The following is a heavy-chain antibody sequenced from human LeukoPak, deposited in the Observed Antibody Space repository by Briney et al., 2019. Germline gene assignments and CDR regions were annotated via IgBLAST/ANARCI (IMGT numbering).Heavy chain of an antibody. Sequence: GGSLRLSCAASGFTFSSYNMNWVRQAPGKGLEWVSSITSSSSHIYYADSVKGRFTISRDNARNSLYLQMNSLRAEDTALYYCVVAARPSVAGAFDIWGQGTMVTVSS. J-gene: IGHJ3*02. D-gene: IGHD6-6*01. CDR3: VVAARPSVAGAFDI. CDR2: ITSSSSHI. V-gene: IGHV3-21*04. CDR1: GFTFSSYN.